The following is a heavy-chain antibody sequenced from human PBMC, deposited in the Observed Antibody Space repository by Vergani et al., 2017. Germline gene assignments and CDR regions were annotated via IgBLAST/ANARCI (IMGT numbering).Heavy chain of an antibody. D-gene: IGHD3-3*01. J-gene: IGHJ6*02. CDR1: GFSLSNARMG. CDR2: IFSNDEK. CDR3: ARVKGYDFWSGYYATQYYYYGMDV. V-gene: IGHV2-26*01. Sequence: QVTLKESGPVLVKPTETLTLTCTVSGFSLSNARMGVSWIRQPPGKALEWLAHIFSNDEKSYSTSLKSRLTISKDTPKSQVVLTMTNMDPVDTATYYCARVKGYDFWSGYYATQYYYYGMDVWGQGTTVTVSS.